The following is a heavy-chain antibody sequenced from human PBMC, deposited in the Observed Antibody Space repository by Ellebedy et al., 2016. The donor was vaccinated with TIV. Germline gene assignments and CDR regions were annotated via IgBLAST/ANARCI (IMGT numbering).Heavy chain of an antibody. CDR2: ISYDGSNK. D-gene: IGHD3-3*01. V-gene: IGHV3-30*18. Sequence: GESLKISXAASGFTFSSYGMHWVRQAPGKGLEWVAVISYDGSNKYYADSVKGRFTISRDNSKNTLYLQMNSLRAEDTAVYYCAKDKIVDGITIFGVATLIEPDYYYYYMDVWGKGTTVTVSS. J-gene: IGHJ6*03. CDR3: AKDKIVDGITIFGVATLIEPDYYYYYMDV. CDR1: GFTFSSYG.